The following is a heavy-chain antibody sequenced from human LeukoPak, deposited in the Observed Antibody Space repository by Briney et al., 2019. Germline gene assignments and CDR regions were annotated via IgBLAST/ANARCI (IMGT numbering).Heavy chain of an antibody. Sequence: GGSLRLSCAASGFTFSDYYMSWIRQAPGKGLEWVSYISSSGSTIYYADSVKGRFTISRDNAKNSLYLQMNSLRAEETAVYYCARDLHSGSYGAFDIWGQGTMVTVSS. J-gene: IGHJ3*02. D-gene: IGHD1-26*01. CDR1: GFTFSDYY. CDR3: ARDLHSGSYGAFDI. CDR2: ISSSGSTI. V-gene: IGHV3-11*01.